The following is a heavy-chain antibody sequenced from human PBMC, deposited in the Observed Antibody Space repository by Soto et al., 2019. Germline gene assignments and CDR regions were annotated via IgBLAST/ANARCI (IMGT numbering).Heavy chain of an antibody. CDR2: IWYDGSNK. CDR1: GFTFSSYG. J-gene: IGHJ6*02. V-gene: IGHV3-33*01. D-gene: IGHD2-15*01. CDR3: AREVVVVAAHYYYGMDV. Sequence: QVQLVESGGGVVQPGRSLRLSCAASGFTFSSYGMHWVRQATGKGLEWVAVIWYDGSNKYYADSVKGRFTISRDNSKNTLYLQMNSLRPEDTAVYYCAREVVVVAAHYYYGMDVWGQGTTVTVSS.